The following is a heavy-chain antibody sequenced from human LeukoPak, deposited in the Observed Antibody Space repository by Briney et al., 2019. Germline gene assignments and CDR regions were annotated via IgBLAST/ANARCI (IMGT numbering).Heavy chain of an antibody. Sequence: GGSLRLSCAASGLTFSSDWMHWVRQVPGKGLVWVSRINSDASTINYADSVKGRFTISRDNAKNTLYLQMNNLRAEDTAVYYCAREGCTIGAVCSSLLDHWGRGTLVTVSS. V-gene: IGHV3-74*01. D-gene: IGHD2-8*01. CDR2: INSDASTI. CDR1: GLTFSSDW. J-gene: IGHJ4*02. CDR3: AREGCTIGAVCSSLLDH.